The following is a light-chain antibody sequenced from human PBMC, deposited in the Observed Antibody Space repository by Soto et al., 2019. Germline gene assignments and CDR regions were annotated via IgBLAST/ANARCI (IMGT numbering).Light chain of an antibody. Sequence: QSALSQPASLSGSPGQSITISCTGTNSDVGYYNFVSWYQQHPGKAPKLLIYAVSKRPSGVSNRFSGSKSGNTASLTISGLEADEEADYCCCYISIGSVYLFGSGTKVTVL. V-gene: IGLV2-23*02. CDR1: NSDVGYYNF. J-gene: IGLJ1*01. CDR2: AVS. CDR3: CYISIGSVYL.